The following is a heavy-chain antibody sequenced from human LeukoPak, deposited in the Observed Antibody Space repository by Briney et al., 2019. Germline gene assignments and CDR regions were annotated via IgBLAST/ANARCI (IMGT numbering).Heavy chain of an antibody. CDR2: ISSSGSTI. V-gene: IGHV3-11*04. Sequence: GGSLRLSCEASEFTFSSYWMSWVRQAPGKGLEWVSYISSSGSTIYYADSVKGRFTISRDNAKNSLYLQMNSLRAEDTAVYYCARSRWDRNWFDPWGQGTLVTVSS. CDR1: EFTFSSYW. CDR3: ARSRWDRNWFDP. J-gene: IGHJ5*02. D-gene: IGHD1-26*01.